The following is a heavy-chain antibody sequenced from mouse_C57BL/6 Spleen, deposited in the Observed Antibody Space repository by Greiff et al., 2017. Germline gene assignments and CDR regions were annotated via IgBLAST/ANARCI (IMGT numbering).Heavy chain of an antibody. CDR3: ARHGSYAMDY. D-gene: IGHD2-2*01. V-gene: IGHV1-69*01. Sequence: QVQLQQPGAELLMPGASVKLSCKASGYTFTSYWMHWVKQRPGQGLEWIGEIDPSDSYTNYNQKFKGKSTLTVDKSSSTAYMQLSSLTSEDSAVYYCARHGSYAMDYWGQGTSVTVSS. CDR1: GYTFTSYW. CDR2: IDPSDSYT. J-gene: IGHJ4*01.